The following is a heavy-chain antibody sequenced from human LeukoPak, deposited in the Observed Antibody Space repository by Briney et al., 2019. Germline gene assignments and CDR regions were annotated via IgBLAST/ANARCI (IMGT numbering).Heavy chain of an antibody. D-gene: IGHD3-16*02. CDR1: GGSISSTSYY. Sequence: SETLSLTCTVSGGSISSTSYYWGWIRQPPGKGLEWIGNIYYSGSTYYNPSLKSRVTISVDTSKNQFSLKLSSVTAADTAVYYCARGSSVGYDFIWGNYRWLDYWGPGTLVTVSS. CDR2: IYYSGST. V-gene: IGHV4-39*07. CDR3: ARGSSVGYDFIWGNYRWLDY. J-gene: IGHJ4*02.